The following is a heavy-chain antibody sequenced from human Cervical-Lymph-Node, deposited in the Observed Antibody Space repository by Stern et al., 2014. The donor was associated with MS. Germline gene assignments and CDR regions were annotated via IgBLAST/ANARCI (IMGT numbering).Heavy chain of an antibody. Sequence: QVQLMQSGGGVVQPGRSLRLSCAASGFTFSSYAMHWVRQAPGKGLEWVAVISYDGSNKYYADSVKGRFTISRDNSKNTLYLQMNSLRAEDTAVYYCARDRGAAAGNFDYWGQGTLVTVSS. V-gene: IGHV3-30*01. J-gene: IGHJ4*02. CDR3: ARDRGAAAGNFDY. D-gene: IGHD6-13*01. CDR1: GFTFSSYA. CDR2: ISYDGSNK.